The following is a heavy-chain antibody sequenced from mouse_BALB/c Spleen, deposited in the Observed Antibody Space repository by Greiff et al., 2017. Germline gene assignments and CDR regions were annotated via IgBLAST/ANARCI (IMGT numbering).Heavy chain of an antibody. CDR1: GFTFTDYY. D-gene: IGHD2-14*01. J-gene: IGHJ2*01. Sequence: EVKLVESGGGLVQPGGSLRFSCAPSGFTFTDYYMSWVRQPPGKALEWLGFIRNKTNGYTTEYSASVKGRFTTSRDNSQSILYLQMNTLRAEDSATYYCARIDYRYDVLDYWGQGTTLTVSS. CDR2: IRNKTNGYTT. V-gene: IGHV7-3*02. CDR3: ARIDYRYDVLDY.